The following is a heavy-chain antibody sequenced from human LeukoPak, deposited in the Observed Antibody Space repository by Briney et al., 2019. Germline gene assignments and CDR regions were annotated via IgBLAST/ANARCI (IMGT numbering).Heavy chain of an antibody. V-gene: IGHV4-59*01. D-gene: IGHD1-26*01. J-gene: IGHJ6*02. CDR2: IYYNGNT. CDR1: GFTFRSYA. CDR3: ARGRSNYYGMDV. Sequence: GSRRLSWAASGFTFRSYAMSWVRKAPGKGREWIGYIYYNGNTNYSPSLKSRVTMSVDTSKNLFSLKVSSVTAADTAVYYCARGRSNYYGMDVWGQGTTVTVSS.